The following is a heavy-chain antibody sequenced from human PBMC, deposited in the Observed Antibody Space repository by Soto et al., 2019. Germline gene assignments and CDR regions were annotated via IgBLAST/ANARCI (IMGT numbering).Heavy chain of an antibody. CDR1: GYTFTSYD. CDR2: MNTHSNVT. J-gene: IGHJ5*02. CDR3: ARQVVEVVETTSLWFDP. D-gene: IGHD2-15*01. Sequence: ASVKVSCKASGYTFTSYDIHWVRQATGQGLEWMGWMNTHSNVTDCAQKFQGRVTLAWNTSISTAYMELSSLKFDDTAVYYCARQVVEVVETTSLWFDPWGLGTLVTVSS. V-gene: IGHV1-8*01.